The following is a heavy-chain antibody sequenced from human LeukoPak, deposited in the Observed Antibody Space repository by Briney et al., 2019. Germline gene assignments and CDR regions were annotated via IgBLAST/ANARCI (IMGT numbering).Heavy chain of an antibody. CDR3: AKEGYYFDY. CDR1: GFTFDDYA. CDR2: ISWNSGSI. J-gene: IGHJ4*02. V-gene: IGHV3-9*01. Sequence: PGRSLRLSCAASGFTFDDYAMHWVRQAPGKGLEWVSGISWNSGSIGYADSVKGRFTISRDNAKNSLYLQMNSLRAEDTALYYCAKEGYYFDYWGQGTLVTASS.